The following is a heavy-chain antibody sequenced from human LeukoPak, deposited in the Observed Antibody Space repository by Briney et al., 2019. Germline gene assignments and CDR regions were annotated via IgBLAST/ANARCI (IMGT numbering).Heavy chain of an antibody. V-gene: IGHV3-23*01. J-gene: IGHJ6*03. CDR3: AKTAYYYDSSSYYYSDYYYHYMDV. CDR2: ISGGGVST. Sequence: HPGGSLRLSCAASGFTFSTYAMSWVRQAPGKGLEWVSAISGGGVSTYYADSVKGRFTISRDNSKNTLYLQMNSLRAEDTAVYYCAKTAYYYDSSSYYYSDYYYHYMDVWGKGTTVTISS. D-gene: IGHD3-22*01. CDR1: GFTFSTYA.